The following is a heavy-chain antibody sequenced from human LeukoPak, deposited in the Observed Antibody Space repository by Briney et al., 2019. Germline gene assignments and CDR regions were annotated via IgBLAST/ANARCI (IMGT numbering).Heavy chain of an antibody. D-gene: IGHD4-23*01. CDR1: GGSISSGGYY. J-gene: IGHJ4*02. CDR2: IYYSGST. CDR3: ARYGSNAHDY. Sequence: SETLSLTCTVSGGSISSGGYYWSWIRQHPGKGLEWIGYIYYSGSTYYNPSLKSRVTISVDTSKNQFSLKLSSVTAADTAVYYCARYGSNAHDYWGQGTLVTVSS. V-gene: IGHV4-31*03.